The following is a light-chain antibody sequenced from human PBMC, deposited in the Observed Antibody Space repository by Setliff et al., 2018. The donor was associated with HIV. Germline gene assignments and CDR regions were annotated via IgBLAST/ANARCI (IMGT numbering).Light chain of an antibody. Sequence: QSVLTQPASVSGSPGQSITFSCTGASSDIGAYNFVSWYQQYPGKAPKLMIYDVYKRPSGGSDRFSGSKSGNTASLTISGLQAEDEADYYCTSYTSSATYVFGTGTKVTVL. CDR2: DVY. J-gene: IGLJ1*01. V-gene: IGLV2-14*03. CDR1: SSDIGAYNF. CDR3: TSYTSSATYV.